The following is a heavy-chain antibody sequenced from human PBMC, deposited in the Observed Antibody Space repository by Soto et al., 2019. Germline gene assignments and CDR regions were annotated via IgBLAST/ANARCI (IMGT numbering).Heavy chain of an antibody. CDR2: ISYDGSNK. J-gene: IGHJ6*02. V-gene: IGHV3-30*18. Sequence: QVQLVESGGGVVQPGRSLRLSCAASGFTFSSYGMHWVRQAPGKGLEWVAVISYDGSNKYYADSVKGRFTISSDNSKNTPYLQMNSLRAEDTAVYYCAKDCVITMVRGVTGYYYCMDVWCQGTTVTVSS. D-gene: IGHD3-10*01. CDR3: AKDCVITMVRGVTGYYYCMDV. CDR1: GFTFSSYG.